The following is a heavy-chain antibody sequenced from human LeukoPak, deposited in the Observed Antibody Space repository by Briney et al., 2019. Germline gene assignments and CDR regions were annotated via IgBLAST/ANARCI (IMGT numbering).Heavy chain of an antibody. D-gene: IGHD3-3*01. Sequence: GGSLRLSCAASGFTFSDYYMSWIRQAPGKGLEWVSYISSSGSNIYYADSVKGRFTISRDNAKNSLYLQMNSLRAEDTAVYYCARGRFLGYSYAFDIWGQGTMVTVSS. J-gene: IGHJ3*02. CDR1: GFTFSDYY. V-gene: IGHV3-11*01. CDR3: ARGRFLGYSYAFDI. CDR2: ISSSGSNI.